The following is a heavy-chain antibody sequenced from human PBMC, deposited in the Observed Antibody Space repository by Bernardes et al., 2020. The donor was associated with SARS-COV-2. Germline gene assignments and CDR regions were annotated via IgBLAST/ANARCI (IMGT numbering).Heavy chain of an antibody. Sequence: ASVKVSCKASGYTFSSYYMHWVRQAPGQGLEWMGIINPSGGSTSYAQKFQGRVTMTRDTSTSTVYMALSSLRSEDTAVYYCARDLTAIAAAGYYYGMDVWGQGTTVTVSS. CDR2: INPSGGST. J-gene: IGHJ6*02. D-gene: IGHD6-13*01. V-gene: IGHV1-46*01. CDR3: ARDLTAIAAAGYYYGMDV. CDR1: GYTFSSYY.